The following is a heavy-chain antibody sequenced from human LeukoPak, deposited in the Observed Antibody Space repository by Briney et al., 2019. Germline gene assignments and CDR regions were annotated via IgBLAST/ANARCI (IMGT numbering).Heavy chain of an antibody. V-gene: IGHV3-23*01. CDR2: IIGSAVNT. CDR3: AKYTSGTSYRGLDQ. Sequence: GESLRLSCGVSGLTVSSYGMSWVRRAPGKGLEWVSTIIGSAVNTYYADSVKGRFTISRDDSKNTVYLQMYSLRAEDTAVYSCAKYTSGTSYRGLDQWGQGTLVTVSS. D-gene: IGHD3-10*01. J-gene: IGHJ4*02. CDR1: GLTVSSYG.